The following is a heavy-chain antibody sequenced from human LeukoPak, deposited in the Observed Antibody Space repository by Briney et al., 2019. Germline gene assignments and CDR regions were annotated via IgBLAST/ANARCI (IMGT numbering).Heavy chain of an antibody. CDR3: ARRPVAAIKGYFDS. J-gene: IGHJ4*02. D-gene: IGHD5-24*01. CDR2: ISTDGNYK. V-gene: IGHV3-30*09. Sequence: GGSLRLSCAASGFTFSNYAIYWVRQAPGKGLEWVSVISTDGNYKYYADSVKGRFAVFRYNSKNMLYLQMNSLSADDTAVYYCARRPVAAIKGYFDSWGQGALVTVSS. CDR1: GFTFSNYA.